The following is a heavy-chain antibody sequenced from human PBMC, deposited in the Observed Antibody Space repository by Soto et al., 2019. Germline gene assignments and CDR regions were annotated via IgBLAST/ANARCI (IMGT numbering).Heavy chain of an antibody. CDR3: GAVEAPYYYYGMDV. CDR1: GGTFSSYA. CDR2: IIPIFGTA. J-gene: IGHJ6*02. V-gene: IGHV1-69*12. Sequence: QVQLVQSGAEVKKPGSSVKVSCKASGGTFSSYAISWVRQAPGQGLEWMGGIIPIFGTANYAQKFQGRVTITADEATSTAYMERSSLRSEDTDVYYCGAVEAPYYYYGMDVWGQGTTVTVSS. D-gene: IGHD6-19*01.